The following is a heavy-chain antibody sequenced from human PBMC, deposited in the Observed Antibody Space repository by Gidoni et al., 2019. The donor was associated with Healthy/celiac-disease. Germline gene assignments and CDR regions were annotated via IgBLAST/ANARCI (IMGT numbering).Heavy chain of an antibody. CDR1: GFPFSSYA. V-gene: IGHV3-23*01. J-gene: IGHJ6*02. CDR2: ISGSGGST. D-gene: IGHD2-15*01. CDR3: AKSVVAAKYYYYYGMDV. Sequence: VQLLESGGGLVQPGGSLSLSCAASGFPFSSYAMSWVRQAPGKGLEWVSAISGSGGSTYYADSVKGRFTISRDNSKNTLYLQMNSLRAEDTAVYYCAKSVVAAKYYYYYGMDVWGQGTTVTVSS.